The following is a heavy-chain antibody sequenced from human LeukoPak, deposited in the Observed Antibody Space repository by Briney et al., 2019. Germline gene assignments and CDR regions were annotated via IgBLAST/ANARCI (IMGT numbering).Heavy chain of an antibody. V-gene: IGHV3-48*03. CDR3: ARSLQTVRGTYDY. CDR2: ISSSGSTI. D-gene: IGHD3-10*01. J-gene: IGHJ4*02. CDR1: GFTFSSYE. Sequence: GGSLRLSCAASGFTFSSYEMNWVRQAPGEGLEWVSYISSSGSTIYYADSVKGRFTISRDNAKNSLYLQMNSLRAEDTAVYYCARSLQTVRGTYDYWGQGTLVTVSS.